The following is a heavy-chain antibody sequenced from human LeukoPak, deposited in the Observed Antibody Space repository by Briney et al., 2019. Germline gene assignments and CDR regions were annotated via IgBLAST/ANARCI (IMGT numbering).Heavy chain of an antibody. D-gene: IGHD5-18*01. Sequence: PGGSLTLSCAACGLTFSSYWMHWVRHAPGKGLVWVSRINSDGSSTTYADSVKGRFTISRDNAKNTLFLQMNSLRAEDTGVYYCARGGDTYGLSVHYYYGMDAWGQGTTVTVSS. CDR1: GLTFSSYW. J-gene: IGHJ6*02. V-gene: IGHV3-74*01. CDR2: INSDGSST. CDR3: ARGGDTYGLSVHYYYGMDA.